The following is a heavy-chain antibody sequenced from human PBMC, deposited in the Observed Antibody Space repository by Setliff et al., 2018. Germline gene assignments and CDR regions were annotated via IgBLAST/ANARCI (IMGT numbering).Heavy chain of an antibody. CDR3: AKDTYYYDSSGYYVFDY. D-gene: IGHD3-22*01. V-gene: IGHV3-30*02. J-gene: IGHJ4*02. CDR2: IRPDGSNK. CDR1: GFTFSGYG. Sequence: AGGSLRFSCAASGFTFSGYGIHWVRQAPGKGLEWVAFIRPDGSNKYYADFVKGRFTISRDNSKNTLYLQMNSLRVEDTAVYYCAKDTYYYDSSGYYVFDYWGQGTLVTVSS.